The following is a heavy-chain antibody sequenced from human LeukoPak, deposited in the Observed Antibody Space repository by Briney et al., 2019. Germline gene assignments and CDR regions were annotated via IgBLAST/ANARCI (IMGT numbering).Heavy chain of an antibody. CDR2: TFYGSQWFY. D-gene: IGHD4-17*01. CDR1: GDSVSSNSVA. V-gene: IGHV6-1*01. Sequence: SQTLSLTCVISGDSVSSNSVAWNCIRQSPSRGLEWLGRTFYGSQWFYEYVGFVKSRIIINPDIAKNQFSLQLNSVTPEDTAVYYCARPWNPQTTVTPVDYWGQGTLVTVSS. J-gene: IGHJ4*02. CDR3: ARPWNPQTTVTPVDY.